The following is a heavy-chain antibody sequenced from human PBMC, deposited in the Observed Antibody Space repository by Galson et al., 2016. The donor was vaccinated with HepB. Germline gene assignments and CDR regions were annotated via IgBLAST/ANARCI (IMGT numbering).Heavy chain of an antibody. CDR3: ARDYRRGGGGSYNVLDI. D-gene: IGHD1-26*01. V-gene: IGHV4-61*08. Sequence: SETLSLTCTVPGGSISRSGHYWGWIRQPPGKGLEWIGYIDDSGTTKYNPSLQSRAVTAIESSKNQFSLKLTSVTAADTAVYYCARDYRRGGGGSYNVLDIWGQGTLVTVSS. CDR1: GGSISRSGHY. CDR2: IDDSGTT. J-gene: IGHJ3*02.